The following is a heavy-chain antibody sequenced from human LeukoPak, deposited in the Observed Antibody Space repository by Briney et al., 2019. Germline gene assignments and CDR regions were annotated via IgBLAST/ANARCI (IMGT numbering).Heavy chain of an antibody. D-gene: IGHD1-26*01. J-gene: IGHJ4*02. CDR3: ARRLEYSGSKGVFDY. V-gene: IGHV3-66*01. Sequence: GGSLRLSCAASGFTVTSNYMTWVRQAPGQGLAGVSIIYSGGYTDYADSVKGRFTISRDNSKNTLYLQMHSLRAEDTAVYYCARRLEYSGSKGVFDYWGQGTLVTVSS. CDR1: GFTVTSNY. CDR2: IYSGGYT.